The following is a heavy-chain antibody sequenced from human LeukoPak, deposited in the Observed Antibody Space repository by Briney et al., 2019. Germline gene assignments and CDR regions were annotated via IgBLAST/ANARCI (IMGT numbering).Heavy chain of an antibody. CDR3: ANSDRYSGGYLLDY. CDR1: GFTFSSYG. CDR2: ISYDGSNK. J-gene: IGHJ4*02. D-gene: IGHD1-26*01. Sequence: PGGSLRLSCAASGFTFSSYGMHWVRQAPGKGLEWVAVISYDGSNKHYADSVKGRFTISRDNSKNTLYLQMNSLRAEDTAVYYCANSDRYSGGYLLDYWGQGTLVTVSS. V-gene: IGHV3-30*18.